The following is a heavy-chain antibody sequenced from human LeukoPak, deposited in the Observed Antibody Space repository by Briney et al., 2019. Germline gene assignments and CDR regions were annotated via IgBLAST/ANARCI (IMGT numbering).Heavy chain of an antibody. J-gene: IGHJ4*02. CDR3: VRHSRVVAFDY. V-gene: IGHV4-39*01. Sequence: KPSETLSLTCTVSGGSISSSTYYWGWIRRPPGKGLEWIGSIYYSGSTYYNPSLKSRVTVSVDTSKNQFSLKLSSVTAADTAVYYCVRHSRVVAFDYWGQGNLVTVSS. CDR1: GGSISSSTYY. D-gene: IGHD2-15*01. CDR2: IYYSGST.